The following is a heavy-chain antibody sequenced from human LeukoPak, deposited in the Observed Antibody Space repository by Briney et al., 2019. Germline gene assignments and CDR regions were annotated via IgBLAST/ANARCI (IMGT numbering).Heavy chain of an antibody. CDR3: ARAVHYSGTSDQYTGGWYYFDF. J-gene: IGHJ4*02. Sequence: PSETLSLTCTVSGDSISHYYWTWVRQPPGKGLEWIAYIYHTGSTNYNPSLQSRVIISLDKSKNQLSLKLRTVTAADTAVYYCARAVHYSGTSDQYTGGWYYFDFWGQGTLVTVSS. D-gene: IGHD3-10*01. V-gene: IGHV4-59*01. CDR2: IYHTGST. CDR1: GDSISHYY.